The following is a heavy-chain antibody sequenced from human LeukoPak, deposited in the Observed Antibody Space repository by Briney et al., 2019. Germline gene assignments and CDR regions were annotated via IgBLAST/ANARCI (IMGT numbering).Heavy chain of an antibody. D-gene: IGHD5-12*01. CDR1: GYTFTGDY. CDR2: INPNSGGT. CDR3: AISFDVDIVATINI. Sequence: ASVKVSCKASGYTFTGDYMHWVRQAPGQGLEWMGWINPNSGGTNYAQKFQGRVTMTRDTSISTAYMELSRLRSDDTAVYYCAISFDVDIVATINIWGQGTLVTVSS. J-gene: IGHJ4*02. V-gene: IGHV1-2*02.